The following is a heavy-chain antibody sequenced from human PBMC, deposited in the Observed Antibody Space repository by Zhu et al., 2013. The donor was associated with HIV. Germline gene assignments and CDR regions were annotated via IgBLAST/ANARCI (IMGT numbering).Heavy chain of an antibody. J-gene: IGHJ3*02. Sequence: QVQLVQSGAEMKKPGSSVKVSCKASGGTLNKYAIIWVRQAPGQGLEWMGGIIPMFGTADYAQKFQGRVTITADKSTSTAYMELSRLRSEDTAVYFCARGGHVDHGAFEIWGQGDNGHRLF. CDR2: IIPMFGTA. CDR1: GGTLNKYA. CDR3: ARGGHVDHGAFEI. D-gene: IGHD5-12*01. V-gene: IGHV1-69*06.